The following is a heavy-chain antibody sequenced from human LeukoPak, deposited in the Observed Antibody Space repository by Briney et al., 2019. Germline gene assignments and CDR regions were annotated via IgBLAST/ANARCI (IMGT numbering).Heavy chain of an antibody. CDR1: GYTFTSYG. CDR3: ARERIMITFGGAYYFDY. J-gene: IGHJ4*02. D-gene: IGHD3-16*01. V-gene: IGHV1-18*01. Sequence: GASVKVSCKASGYTFTSYGISRVRQAPGQGLEWMGWISAYNGNTNYAQKLQGRVTMTTDTSTSTAYMELRSLRSDDTAVYYCARERIMITFGGAYYFDYWGQGTLVTVSS. CDR2: ISAYNGNT.